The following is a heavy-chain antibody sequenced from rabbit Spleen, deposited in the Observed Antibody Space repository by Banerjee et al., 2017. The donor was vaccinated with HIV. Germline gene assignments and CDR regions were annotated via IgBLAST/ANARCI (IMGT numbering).Heavy chain of an antibody. CDR2: IYADSSGST. CDR1: GFSFSSSYY. Sequence: QSLEESGGDLVKPGASLTLTCTASGFSFSSSYYMCWVRQAPGKGLECIACIYADSSGSTWYASWAKGRFTISKTSSTTVTLQMTTLTVADMATYFCARGSAPMTMVIIGFYLSLWGPGTLVT. D-gene: IGHD2-1*01. CDR3: ARGSAPMTMVIIGFYLSL. J-gene: IGHJ4*01. V-gene: IGHV1S40*01.